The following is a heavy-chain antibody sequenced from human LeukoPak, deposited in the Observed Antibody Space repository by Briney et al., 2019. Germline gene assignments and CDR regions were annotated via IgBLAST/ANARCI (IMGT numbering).Heavy chain of an antibody. CDR1: GFTFSSYV. Sequence: GGSLRLSCAASGFTFSSYVMSWVRQAPGKGLEWVSAISGSGGSTYYADSVKGRFTISRDNSKNTLYLQMNSLRAEDTAVYYCAKDPQTPRGYFPGGDGMDVWGQGTTVTVSS. CDR2: ISGSGGST. V-gene: IGHV3-23*01. D-gene: IGHD2-2*03. CDR3: AKDPQTPRGYFPGGDGMDV. J-gene: IGHJ6*02.